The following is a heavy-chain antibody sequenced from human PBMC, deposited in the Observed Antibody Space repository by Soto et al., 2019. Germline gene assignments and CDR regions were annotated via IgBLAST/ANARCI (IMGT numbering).Heavy chain of an antibody. CDR3: ARDSPGRYCSSTSCPRMEV. J-gene: IGHJ6*02. CDR2: ISNSSSTI. CDR1: GFTFSSYS. D-gene: IGHD2-2*01. Sequence: PGGSLRLSCAAPGFTFSSYSMNWVRQPPGKGLEWVSYISNSSSTIYYADSVKGRFTISRDNAKNSLYLQMNSLRDEDTAVYYCARDSPGRYCSSTSCPRMEVWGQGTTVTVSS. V-gene: IGHV3-48*02.